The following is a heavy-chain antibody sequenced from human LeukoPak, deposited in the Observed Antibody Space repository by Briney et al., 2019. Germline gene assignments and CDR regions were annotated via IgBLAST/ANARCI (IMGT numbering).Heavy chain of an antibody. D-gene: IGHD2-8*01. Sequence: GGSLRLSCAASGFSFSIYSMNWVRQAPGKGLEWVSSISGSSGYTYYADSVKGRFTISRDNAKNSLYLQMNSLRAEDTAVYYCARGDRLGYCTNGVCYPTDYWGQGTLVTVSS. J-gene: IGHJ4*02. CDR2: ISGSSGYT. V-gene: IGHV3-21*01. CDR1: GFSFSIYS. CDR3: ARGDRLGYCTNGVCYPTDY.